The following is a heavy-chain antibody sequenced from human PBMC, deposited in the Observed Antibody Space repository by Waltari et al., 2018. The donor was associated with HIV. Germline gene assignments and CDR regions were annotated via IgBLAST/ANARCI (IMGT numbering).Heavy chain of an antibody. CDR3: ARLRFHSLYYFDS. Sequence: QLHLQESGPGLVKPLVTLFLTCSFSGAAISSRSYYWALIRQPPGKGLDWIGAIYYSGTADYNPSVKIRVSASLDASKNELSLKLTSVTATDTALYYCARLRFHSLYYFDSWGPGILVTVSS. CDR2: IYYSGTA. CDR1: GAAISSRSYY. D-gene: IGHD3-16*01. J-gene: IGHJ4*02. V-gene: IGHV4-39*01.